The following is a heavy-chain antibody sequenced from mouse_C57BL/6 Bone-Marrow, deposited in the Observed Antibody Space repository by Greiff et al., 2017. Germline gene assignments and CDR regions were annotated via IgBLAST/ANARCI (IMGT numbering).Heavy chain of an antibody. CDR1: GYTFTSYW. J-gene: IGHJ1*03. CDR3: AIGTTTVVATGYFDV. CDR2: IHPSDSDT. Sequence: QVQLQQPGAELVKPGASVKVSCKASGYTFTSYWMHWVKQRPGQGLEWIGRIHPSDSDTNYNQKFKGKATLTVDKSSSTAYMQLSSLTSEDSAVYYWAIGTTTVVATGYFDVWGTGTTVTVSS. D-gene: IGHD1-1*01. V-gene: IGHV1-74*01.